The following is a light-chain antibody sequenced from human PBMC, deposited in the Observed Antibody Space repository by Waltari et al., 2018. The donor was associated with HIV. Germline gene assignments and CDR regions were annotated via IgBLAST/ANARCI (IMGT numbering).Light chain of an antibody. J-gene: IGKJ5*01. CDR2: KGS. V-gene: IGKV1-5*03. CDR3: QQYNSYSIT. CDR1: QSISSW. Sequence: DIQMTQSPSTLSASVGARVTITCRASQSISSWLAWYQQKPGKAPKLLIYKGSSLESGVPSRFSGSGSGTEFTLTISSLQPDDFATYYCQQYNSYSITFGQGTRLEIK.